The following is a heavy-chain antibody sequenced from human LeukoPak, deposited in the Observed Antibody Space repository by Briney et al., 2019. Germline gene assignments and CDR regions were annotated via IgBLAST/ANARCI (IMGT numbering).Heavy chain of an antibody. CDR2: IIPIFGTA. Sequence: SVKVSRKASGGTFSSYAISWVRQAPGQGLEWMGGIIPIFGTANYAQKFQGRVTITADESTSTAYMELSSLRSEDTAVYYCATVLRYFDWLPIDYWGQGTLVTVSS. CDR3: ATVLRYFDWLPIDY. V-gene: IGHV1-69*01. CDR1: GGTFSSYA. J-gene: IGHJ4*02. D-gene: IGHD3-9*01.